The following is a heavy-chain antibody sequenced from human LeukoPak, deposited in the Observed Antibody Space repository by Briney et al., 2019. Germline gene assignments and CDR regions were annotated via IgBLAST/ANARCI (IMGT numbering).Heavy chain of an antibody. J-gene: IGHJ4*02. CDR1: GFTFSSYG. CDR2: IRYDESKT. Sequence: GGSLRLSCAASGFTFSSYGMHWVRQAPAKRLEWVAFIRYDESKTFYGDSVKGRFTVSRDNSKNTLYLQMNSLRAEDTAVYYCAKSHLPNSYSGTYYCDYWGQGTQVTVSS. CDR3: AKSHLPNSYSGTYYCDY. V-gene: IGHV3-30*02. D-gene: IGHD1-26*01.